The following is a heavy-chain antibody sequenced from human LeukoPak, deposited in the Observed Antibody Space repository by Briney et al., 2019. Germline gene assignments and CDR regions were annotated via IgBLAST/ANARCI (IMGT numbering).Heavy chain of an antibody. D-gene: IGHD5-18*01. CDR2: IYYSGST. Sequence: PSQTLSLTCTVSGGSISSGGYYWSWIRQHPGKGLEWIGYIYYSGSTYYNPSLKSRVTISVDTSKNQFSLKLSSVTAADTAVYYCARDLGMAYTAMVGFFDIWGQGTMVTVSS. CDR3: ARDLGMAYTAMVGFFDI. V-gene: IGHV4-31*03. J-gene: IGHJ3*02. CDR1: GGSISSGGYY.